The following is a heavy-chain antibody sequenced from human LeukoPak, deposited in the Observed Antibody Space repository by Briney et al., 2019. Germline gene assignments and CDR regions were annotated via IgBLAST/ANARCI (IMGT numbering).Heavy chain of an antibody. V-gene: IGHV4-61*08. CDR1: GGSVSSGGYY. Sequence: SETLSLTCIVSGGSVSSGGYYWSWIRQHPGRGLEWIGYIYYSGTTYYNPSLKSRVTISVDTSKNQFSLKLSSVTAADTAVYYCARDKSLYAFDIWGQGTMVTVSS. CDR3: ARDKSLYAFDI. CDR2: IYYSGTT. J-gene: IGHJ3*02.